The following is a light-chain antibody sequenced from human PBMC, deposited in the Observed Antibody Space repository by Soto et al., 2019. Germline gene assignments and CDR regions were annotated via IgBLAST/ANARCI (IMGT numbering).Light chain of an antibody. CDR3: QQYVDWPGT. V-gene: IGKV3-15*01. J-gene: IGKJ1*01. Sequence: EVVMTQSAATLSVSPGDGATLSCRASQSVSRNLAWYQQKPGQAPRLLISGASTRATGIPARFSGSGSGTEFTLSISSLQSEDFAVYYCQQYVDWPGTFGQGTKVEVK. CDR2: GAS. CDR1: QSVSRN.